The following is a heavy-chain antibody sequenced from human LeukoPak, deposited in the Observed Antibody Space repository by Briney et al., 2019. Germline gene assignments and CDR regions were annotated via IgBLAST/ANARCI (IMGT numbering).Heavy chain of an antibody. CDR2: ISSSSSYI. CDR1: GFTFTSYS. D-gene: IGHD3-3*01. V-gene: IGHV3-21*01. J-gene: IGHJ6*03. CDR3: ARDRDVLRFLEWPYYYMDV. Sequence: PGGSLRLSCAASGFTFTSYSMTRVRQAPGHRLEWVSSISSSSSYIYYADSVKGRFTISRDNAKNSLYLQMNSVRAEDTAVYYCARDRDVLRFLEWPYYYMDVWGKGTTVTVSS.